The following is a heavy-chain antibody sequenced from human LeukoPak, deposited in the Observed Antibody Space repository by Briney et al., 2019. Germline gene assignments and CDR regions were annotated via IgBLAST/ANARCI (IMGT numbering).Heavy chain of an antibody. V-gene: IGHV3-48*03. CDR3: ARASSYYYDSSGLTYYFDY. Sequence: PEGSLRLSCAASGFTFSSYEMNWVRQAPGKGLEWVSYISSSGNTIYYADSVKGRFTISRDNAKNSLYLQMNSLRAADTAVYYCARASSYYYDSSGLTYYFDYWGQGTLVTVFS. CDR2: ISSSGNTI. D-gene: IGHD3-22*01. CDR1: GFTFSSYE. J-gene: IGHJ4*02.